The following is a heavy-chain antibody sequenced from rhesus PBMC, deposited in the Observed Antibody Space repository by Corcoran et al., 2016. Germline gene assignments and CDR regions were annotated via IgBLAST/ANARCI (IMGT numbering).Heavy chain of an antibody. V-gene: IGHV1-200*01. CDR2: INPTNGNT. D-gene: IGHD1-44*02. CDR3: VTGRYYFDY. CDR1: AYTFTSYY. J-gene: IGHJ4*01. Sequence: QVQLVQSGAEVRKPGTSVKLSCKTAAYTFTSYYINWGRQAPGQGLEWMGWINPTNGNTGNAQKFQGRVTVTRDTSTTTAYMELNSLRSTDTAVYYCVTGRYYFDYWGQGVLVTVSS.